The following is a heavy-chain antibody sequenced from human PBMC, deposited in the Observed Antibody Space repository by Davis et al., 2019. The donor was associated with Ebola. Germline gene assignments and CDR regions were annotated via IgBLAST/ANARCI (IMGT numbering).Heavy chain of an antibody. CDR1: GGTFSSYA. V-gene: IGHV1-69*04. D-gene: IGHD2-15*01. CDR2: IIPILGIA. CDR3: ARTCSGGSCPSYWFDP. J-gene: IGHJ5*02. Sequence: SVKVSCKASGGTFSSYAISWVRQAPGQGLEWMGRIIPILGIANYAQKFQGRVTITADKSTSTAYMELSSLRSEDTAVYYCARTCSGGSCPSYWFDPWGQGALVTVSS.